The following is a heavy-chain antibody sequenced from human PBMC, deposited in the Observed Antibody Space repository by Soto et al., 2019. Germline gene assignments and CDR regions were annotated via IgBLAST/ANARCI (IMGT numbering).Heavy chain of an antibody. Sequence: PSETLSLTCAVSGGSISSGGYSWSWIRQPPGKGLEWIGYIYHSESTYYSPSLKSRVTISINRSKNQFSLKLNSVTAADTAVYYCARGGGYDSLDSRGQGTPVTVSS. V-gene: IGHV4-30-2*01. J-gene: IGHJ5*01. CDR2: IYHSEST. D-gene: IGHD5-12*01. CDR1: GGSISSGGYS. CDR3: ARGGGYDSLDS.